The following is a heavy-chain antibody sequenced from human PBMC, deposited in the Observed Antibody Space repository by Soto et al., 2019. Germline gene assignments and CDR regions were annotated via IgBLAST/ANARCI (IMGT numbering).Heavy chain of an antibody. V-gene: IGHV3-30-3*01. Sequence: QVQLVESGGGVVQPGRSLRLSCAASGFTFSSYAMHWVRQAPGKGLEWVAVISYDGSNKYYADSVKGRFTISRDNSKNTLYLQMNSLRAEDTAVYYCARDMGYYGSVPIDYWGQGTLVTVSS. CDR3: ARDMGYYGSVPIDY. CDR2: ISYDGSNK. D-gene: IGHD3-10*01. CDR1: GFTFSSYA. J-gene: IGHJ4*02.